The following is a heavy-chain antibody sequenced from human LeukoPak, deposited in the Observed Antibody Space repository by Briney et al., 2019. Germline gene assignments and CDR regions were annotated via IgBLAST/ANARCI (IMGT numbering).Heavy chain of an antibody. V-gene: IGHV3-7*01. D-gene: IGHD3-16*01. CDR3: ASGRQLGY. CDR2: IKQDGSEK. CDR1: GFTFSSYW. Sequence: GGSLRLSCAASGFTFSSYWMSWVRQAPGKGLEWVANIKQDGSEKYVDSVKGRFTISRDNAKNSLYLQMNSLRAEDTALYYCASGRQLGYWGHGTLVTVSS. J-gene: IGHJ4*01.